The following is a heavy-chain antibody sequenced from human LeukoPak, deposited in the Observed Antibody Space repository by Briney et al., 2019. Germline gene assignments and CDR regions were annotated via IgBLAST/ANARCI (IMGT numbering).Heavy chain of an antibody. J-gene: IGHJ6*02. CDR1: GGSVSSYY. CDR3: ARSGFRDYYFAMDV. CDR2: IFYGGST. V-gene: IGHV4-59*02. D-gene: IGHD3-22*01. Sequence: SEALSLTCTVSGGSVSSYYRGWIRQLPGKGLEWIGFIFYGGSTNYNPSLKSRVTISEDTSKNQFSLKLSSVTAADTAVYYCARSGFRDYYFAMDVWGQGTTVTVSS.